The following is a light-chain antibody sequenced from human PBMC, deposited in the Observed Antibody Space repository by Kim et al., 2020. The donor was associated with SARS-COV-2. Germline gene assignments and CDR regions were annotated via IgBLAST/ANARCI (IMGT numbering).Light chain of an antibody. V-gene: IGLV6-57*04. CDR3: QSYDSSNQV. J-gene: IGLJ3*02. CDR1: SGSIASNY. CDR2: EDN. Sequence: NFMLTQPHSVSESPGETVTISCTRSSGSIASNYVQWYQQRPGSAHTTVIYEDNQRPSGVPDRFSGSIDSSSNSASLTISGLKTEDEADYYCQSYDSSNQVFGGGTQLTVL.